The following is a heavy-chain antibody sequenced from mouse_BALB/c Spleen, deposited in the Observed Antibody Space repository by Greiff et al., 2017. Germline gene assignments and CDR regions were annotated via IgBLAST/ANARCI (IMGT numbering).Heavy chain of an antibody. CDR1: GYTFSSYW. J-gene: IGHJ3*01. Sequence: VQLQQSGAELMKPGASVKISCKATGYTFSSYWIEWVKQRPGHGLEWIGEILPGSGSTNYNEKFKGKATFTADTSSNTAYMQLSSLTSEDSAVYYCARGDYYSAAWFAYWGQGTLVTVSA. CDR3: ARGDYYSAAWFAY. V-gene: IGHV1-9*01. CDR2: ILPGSGST. D-gene: IGHD2-12*01.